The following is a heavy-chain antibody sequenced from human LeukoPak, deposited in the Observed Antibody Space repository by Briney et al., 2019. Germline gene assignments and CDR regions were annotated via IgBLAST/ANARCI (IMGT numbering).Heavy chain of an antibody. D-gene: IGHD6-13*01. V-gene: IGHV3-7*03. Sequence: GGSLRLSCEASGFSFANHWMTWVRQAPGKGLEWVGDINQNGGQTHYLDSLKGRFTLSRDNAKNSLFLQLNSLRAEDTAVYYCVKNSGWYCLDYWGQGITVIVSS. CDR1: GFSFANHW. J-gene: IGHJ4*02. CDR2: INQNGGQT. CDR3: VKNSGWYCLDY.